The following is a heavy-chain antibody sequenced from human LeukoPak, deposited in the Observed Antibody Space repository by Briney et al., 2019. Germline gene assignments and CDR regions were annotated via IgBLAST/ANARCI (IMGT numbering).Heavy chain of an antibody. Sequence: PGGSLRPSCAASGFTFSGYEMNWVRQAPGKGREWVSYISSGDSTVYYADSVKGRFTISRDNAKNSLYLQMNSLRAEDTAVYYCAREYSSGWPFDYWGQGTLVTVSS. J-gene: IGHJ4*02. CDR2: ISSGDSTV. V-gene: IGHV3-48*03. D-gene: IGHD6-19*01. CDR1: GFTFSGYE. CDR3: AREYSSGWPFDY.